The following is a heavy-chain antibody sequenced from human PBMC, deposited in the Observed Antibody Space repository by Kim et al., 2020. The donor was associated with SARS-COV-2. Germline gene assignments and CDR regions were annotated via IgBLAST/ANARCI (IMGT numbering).Heavy chain of an antibody. CDR2: ITQTGVT. Sequence: SETLSLSCDVYGGSLSGYYWTWVRQPPGKALEWIGEITQTGVTNYNPSLKSRVHMSVDASNNRFFLNLGSVTAADTGVYYCARWAGWSGYPDYFDPWGQG. CDR3: ARWAGWSGYPDYFDP. D-gene: IGHD3-3*01. J-gene: IGHJ5*02. CDR1: GGSLSGYY. V-gene: IGHV4-34*01.